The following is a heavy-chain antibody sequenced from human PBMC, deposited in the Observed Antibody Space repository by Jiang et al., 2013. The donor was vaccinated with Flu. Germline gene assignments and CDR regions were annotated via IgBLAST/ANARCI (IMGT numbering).Heavy chain of an antibody. D-gene: IGHD2-2*01. Sequence: FTISRDDSKSIAYLQMNSLKTEDTAVYYCTRDLVVPAATVDYWGQGTLVTVSS. V-gene: IGHV3-49*02. J-gene: IGHJ4*02. CDR3: TRDLVVPAATVDY.